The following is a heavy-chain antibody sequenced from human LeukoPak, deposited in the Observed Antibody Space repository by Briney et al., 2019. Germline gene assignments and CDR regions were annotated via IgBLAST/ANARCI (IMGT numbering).Heavy chain of an antibody. CDR2: ISSSSSTM. Sequence: PGGSLRLSCAASGFTFSSYSMNWVRQAPGKGLEWVSYISSSSSTMYYADSVRGRFTISRDNAKNSLYLQMNSLRAEDTAVYYCARWYCSSTSCLPDNWGQGTLVTVSS. CDR3: ARWYCSSTSCLPDN. V-gene: IGHV3-48*04. D-gene: IGHD2-2*01. J-gene: IGHJ4*02. CDR1: GFTFSSYS.